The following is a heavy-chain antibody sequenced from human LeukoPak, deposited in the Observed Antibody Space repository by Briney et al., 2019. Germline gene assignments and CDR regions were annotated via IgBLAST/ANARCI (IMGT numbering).Heavy chain of an antibody. Sequence: ASVKVSCKASGYTFTNYDINWVRQATGQGLEWMGWMNPNSGNTGYAQKFQGRVTITRNTSISTAYMELSSLRSEDTAVYYCARDAGDDAFDIWGQGTMVTVSS. CDR1: GYTFTNYD. CDR2: MNPNSGNT. V-gene: IGHV1-8*03. CDR3: ARDAGDDAFDI. D-gene: IGHD3-10*01. J-gene: IGHJ3*02.